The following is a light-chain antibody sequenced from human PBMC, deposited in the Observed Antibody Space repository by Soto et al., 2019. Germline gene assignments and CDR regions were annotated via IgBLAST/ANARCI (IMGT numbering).Light chain of an antibody. CDR2: GAS. V-gene: IGKV3-20*01. Sequence: EIVLTQSPGTLSLSPGDRATLSCRASQTVSSIYLAWYQHRPGQAPRLLIYGASSRATGIPDRFSGSGSGTDFTLPISRLEPEDFAVYYCQQYGSSPPYTFGQGTKLEIK. CDR1: QTVSSIY. CDR3: QQYGSSPPYT. J-gene: IGKJ2*01.